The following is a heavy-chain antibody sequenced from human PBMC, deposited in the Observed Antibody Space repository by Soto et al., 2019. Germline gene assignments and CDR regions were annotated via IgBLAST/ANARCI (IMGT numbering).Heavy chain of an antibody. D-gene: IGHD3-10*01. CDR1: GFAFSDDY. V-gene: IGHV3-11*06. Sequence: QAQLVESGGGLVKPGGSLRLSCAASGFAFSDDYMIWIRQAPGKRLEWLSYISHDSSSTKYADSVKGRFSISRDNAKNSLYLQMNSLGVEDTAVYYCVRDGSGDTSHWYFDVWGRGTLVTVTS. CDR3: VRDGSGDTSHWYFDV. CDR2: ISHDSSST. J-gene: IGHJ2*01.